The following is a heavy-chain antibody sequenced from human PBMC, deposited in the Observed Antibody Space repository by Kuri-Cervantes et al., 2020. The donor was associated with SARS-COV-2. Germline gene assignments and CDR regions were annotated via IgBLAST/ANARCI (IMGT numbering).Heavy chain of an antibody. V-gene: IGHV1-8*01. D-gene: IGHD4-23*01. CDR2: VKPNSGNT. CDR3: ARGHSIYGGNSSPWDY. Sequence: ASVKVSCKAPENTFTNYYINWVRQAPGQGLEWMGLVKPNSGNTLYAQMFQGRVTMTRDTSTSTVYMELRRLRSFDTAVYYCARGHSIYGGNSSPWDYWGQGTLVTVSS. J-gene: IGHJ4*02. CDR1: ENTFTNYY.